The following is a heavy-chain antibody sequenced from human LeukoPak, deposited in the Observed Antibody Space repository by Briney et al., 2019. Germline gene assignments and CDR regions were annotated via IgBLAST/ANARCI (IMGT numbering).Heavy chain of an antibody. CDR2: IYYSGST. Sequence: SETLSLTCTVSGDSIGSYYWSWIRQPPGKGLEWIGYIYYSGSTHYNPSLKSRVTISVDTSKNQFSLKLSSVTAADTAVYYCASYDPISNWFDPWGQGTLVTVSS. D-gene: IGHD3-22*01. CDR3: ASYDPISNWFDP. V-gene: IGHV4-59*12. CDR1: GDSIGSYY. J-gene: IGHJ5*02.